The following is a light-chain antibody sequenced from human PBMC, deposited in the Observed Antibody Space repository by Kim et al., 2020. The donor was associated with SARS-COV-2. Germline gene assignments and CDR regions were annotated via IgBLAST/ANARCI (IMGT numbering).Light chain of an antibody. CDR1: QSVTSN. J-gene: IGKJ2*01. CDR3: QQYNDWPPDYT. CDR2: GAS. V-gene: IGKV3-15*01. Sequence: EIVMTQSPATLSVSPGQRVTLSCRASQSVTSNLAWYQQKPGQAPRLLIYGASTRATGIPARFIGSGSGTEFTLTISSLQSEDFAVYYCQQYNDWPPDYTFGQGTKLEI.